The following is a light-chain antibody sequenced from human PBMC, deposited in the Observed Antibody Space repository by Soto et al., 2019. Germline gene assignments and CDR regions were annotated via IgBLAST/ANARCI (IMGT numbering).Light chain of an antibody. CDR1: QTVGRN. V-gene: IGKV3-15*01. CDR2: DAS. Sequence: EIVMTQSPATLSVSPGERATLSCGASQTVGRNLAWYQQKAGQAPRLLIYDASTRATGVPARFSGSGSGTDFTLTINSLQSEDFAVYYCQQSNNWPFLTFGGGTKVDIK. CDR3: QQSNNWPFLT. J-gene: IGKJ4*01.